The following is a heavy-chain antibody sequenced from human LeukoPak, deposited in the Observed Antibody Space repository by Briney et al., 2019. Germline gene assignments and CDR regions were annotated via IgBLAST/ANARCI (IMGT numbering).Heavy chain of an antibody. J-gene: IGHJ6*02. CDR1: GGSFSGYY. V-gene: IGHV4-34*01. CDR3: TTMVRGAPFWYGVDV. Sequence: KPSETLSLTCAVYGGSFSGYYWSWIRQPPGKGLEWIGEINHSGSTDYNPSLKSRVTISIDGSKNQFSLKLSSVRAADTAVYYCTTMVRGAPFWYGVDVWGQGTTVTVSS. CDR2: INHSGST. D-gene: IGHD3-10*01.